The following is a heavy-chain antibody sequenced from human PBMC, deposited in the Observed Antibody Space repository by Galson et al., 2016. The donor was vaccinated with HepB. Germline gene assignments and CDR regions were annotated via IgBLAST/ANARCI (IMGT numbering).Heavy chain of an antibody. Sequence: SETLSLTCTVSGASISIYYWNWVRQSPGGRLEWIGYISYGGSPDYNPSLTSRVTISQDTSKSQFSLKLTSVTAADTAIYYCARDGSRGPGVRYLDLWGRGTLVTVSS. CDR1: GASISIYY. D-gene: IGHD3-16*01. CDR2: ISYGGSP. J-gene: IGHJ2*01. V-gene: IGHV4-59*01. CDR3: ARDGSRGPGVRYLDL.